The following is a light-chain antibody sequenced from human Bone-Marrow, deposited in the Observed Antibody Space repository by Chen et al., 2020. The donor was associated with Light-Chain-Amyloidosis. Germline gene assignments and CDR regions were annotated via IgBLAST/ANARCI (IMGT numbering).Light chain of an antibody. CDR3: QHYGNSPPWT. CDR2: AAS. J-gene: IGKJ1*01. V-gene: IGKV3-20*01. CDR1: QSVSSDY. Sequence: IVLTQSPRTLSLSPGERATLSCRASQSVSSDYLAWYQQKPGQAPRLLIYAASSRATGIPDRFSGSGSGSDFTLTISRLEPEDFAVYYCQHYGNSPPWTFGQGTKVEIK.